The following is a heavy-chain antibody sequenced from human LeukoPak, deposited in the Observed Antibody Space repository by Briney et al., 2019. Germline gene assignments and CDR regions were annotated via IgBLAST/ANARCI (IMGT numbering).Heavy chain of an antibody. Sequence: PGGPLRLSCAASGFSFSSYAMCWVCHAPRQGQGRVSAISGSGGSTYYADSVKRRFTISRDNTTKTQYLQKNSPKAEATPVCYCATEGDILTGDVYYFDYWGQGTLVTVSS. D-gene: IGHD3-9*01. J-gene: IGHJ4*02. CDR3: ATEGDILTGDVYYFDY. CDR2: ISGSGGST. V-gene: IGHV3-23*01. CDR1: GFSFSSYA.